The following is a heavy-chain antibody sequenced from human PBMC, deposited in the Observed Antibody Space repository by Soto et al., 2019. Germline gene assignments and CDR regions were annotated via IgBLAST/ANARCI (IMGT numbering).Heavy chain of an antibody. D-gene: IGHD3-10*01. Sequence: EVQLVESGGGLVQPGGSLRLSCAASGFTFSTYWMHWVRQAPGEGLVWVSRVGSQGTSTNYADSVKGRFAISRDNDKNTLYLQMNSLRAEDTAVYYCARGRYYGSGSYSMDVWGKGTTVTGSS. V-gene: IGHV3-74*01. J-gene: IGHJ6*03. CDR3: ARGRYYGSGSYSMDV. CDR1: GFTFSTYW. CDR2: VGSQGTST.